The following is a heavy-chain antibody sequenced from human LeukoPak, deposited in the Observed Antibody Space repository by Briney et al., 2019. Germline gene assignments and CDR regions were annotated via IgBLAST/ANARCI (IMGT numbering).Heavy chain of an antibody. Sequence: PSETLSLTCTVSGGSISSGGYYWSWIRQHPGKGLEWIGYIYYSGSTYYNPSLMSRVTISVDTSKNQFSLKLSSVTAADTAVYYCAREWSTVTDYWGQGTLVTVSS. CDR2: IYYSGST. D-gene: IGHD4-17*01. J-gene: IGHJ4*02. V-gene: IGHV4-31*03. CDR1: GGSISSGGYY. CDR3: AREWSTVTDY.